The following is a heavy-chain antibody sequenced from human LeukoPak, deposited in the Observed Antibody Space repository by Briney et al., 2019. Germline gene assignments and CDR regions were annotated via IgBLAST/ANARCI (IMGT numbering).Heavy chain of an antibody. CDR1: GFTFSSYG. CDR3: ATYRQVLLPFES. D-gene: IGHD2-8*02. V-gene: IGHV3-23*01. Sequence: GGSLRLSCAASGFTFSSYGMSWVRQAPGKGLEWVSSIFPGGGEIHYADSVRGRFTISRDNSKSTLSLQMNNLRAEDTAIYYCATYRQVLLPFESWGQGTLVTVSS. CDR2: IFPGGGEI. J-gene: IGHJ4*02.